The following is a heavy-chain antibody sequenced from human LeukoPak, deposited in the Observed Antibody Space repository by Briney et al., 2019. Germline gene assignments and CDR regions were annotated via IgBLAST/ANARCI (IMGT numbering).Heavy chain of an antibody. Sequence: GESLKISCKGSGYSFTSYWIGWVRQMPGKGLEWMGIIYPGDSDTRYSPSFQGQVTISADKSISTAYLQWSSLKASDTAMYYRQKPPYDILTGYPFDYWGQGTLVTVAS. J-gene: IGHJ4*02. V-gene: IGHV5-51*01. CDR2: IYPGDSDT. CDR3: QKPPYDILTGYPFDY. CDR1: GYSFTSYW. D-gene: IGHD3-9*01.